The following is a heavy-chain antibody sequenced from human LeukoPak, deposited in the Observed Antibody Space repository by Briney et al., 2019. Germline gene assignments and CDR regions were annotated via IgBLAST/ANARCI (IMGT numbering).Heavy chain of an antibody. CDR3: ARDSGFDS. J-gene: IGHJ4*02. CDR1: GFTFSIYG. Sequence: GGSLRLSCAASGFTFSIYGMNWVRQAPGKGLEWVSYIAGSSSTIYYADSVKGRFTISRDNGKNSLYLQMNSLRADDTAMYYCARDSGFDSWGQGTLVTVSS. CDR2: IAGSSSTI. V-gene: IGHV3-48*01.